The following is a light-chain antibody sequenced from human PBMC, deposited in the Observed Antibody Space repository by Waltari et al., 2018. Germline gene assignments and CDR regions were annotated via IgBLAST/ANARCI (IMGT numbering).Light chain of an antibody. V-gene: IGLV2-14*03. J-gene: IGLJ2*01. Sequence: HSALTQPASVSGSPGQSITISCTGPSSDVGGYNYVSWYKQHPGKAPKLMIFDVSNRPSGVSGRFSGSKSGNTASLTICGLQAEDEADYYCSSDVSSDTLELFGGGTSLTVL. CDR3: SSDVSSDTLEL. CDR1: SSDVGGYNY. CDR2: DVS.